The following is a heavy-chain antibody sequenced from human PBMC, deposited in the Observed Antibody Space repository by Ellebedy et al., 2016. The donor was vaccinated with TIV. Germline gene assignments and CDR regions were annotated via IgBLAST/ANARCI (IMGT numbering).Heavy chain of an antibody. J-gene: IGHJ4*02. V-gene: IGHV1-46*01. Sequence: ASVKVSCXASGYTFTSYYMHWVRQAPGQGLEWMGIINPSGGSTSYAQKFQGRVTMTRDTSTSTVYMELSSLRSEDTAVYYCAKDGPTYYGDNGAFDYWGQGTLVTVSS. D-gene: IGHD4-17*01. CDR1: GYTFTSYY. CDR3: AKDGPTYYGDNGAFDY. CDR2: INPSGGST.